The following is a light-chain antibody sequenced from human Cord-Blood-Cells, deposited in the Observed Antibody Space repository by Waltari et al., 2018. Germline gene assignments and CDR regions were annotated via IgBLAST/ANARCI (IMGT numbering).Light chain of an antibody. V-gene: IGLV2-14*01. CDR2: EVS. CDR3: SSDTSSSTHV. Sequence: QSALTQPASVSGSPGQSITLSCTGTSSDVGGYNYVSWYQQHPGKAPNVMIYEVSSRPSGVSTGLSGSKSGNTASLTISGLQAEDEADDYCSSDTSSSTHVFGTGTKVTVL. J-gene: IGLJ1*01. CDR1: SSDVGGYNY.